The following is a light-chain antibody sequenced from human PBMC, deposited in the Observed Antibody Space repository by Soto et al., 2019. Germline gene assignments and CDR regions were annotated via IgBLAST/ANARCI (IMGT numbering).Light chain of an antibody. CDR3: QQYNNWHPWT. J-gene: IGKJ1*01. CDR1: QSVSSN. V-gene: IGKV3-15*01. CDR2: DAS. Sequence: EILMTQSPATLSVSPGERATLSCRASQSVSSNLAWHQQKPGQAPRILMYDASTRATGIPARFRGSGSGTEFTLTISSLKSEDFAVYYCQQYNNWHPWTFGQGTKVDIK.